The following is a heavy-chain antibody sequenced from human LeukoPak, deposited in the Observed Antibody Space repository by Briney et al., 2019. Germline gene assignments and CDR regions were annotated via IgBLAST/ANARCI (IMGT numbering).Heavy chain of an antibody. D-gene: IGHD7-27*01. CDR2: ITTSDGNT. V-gene: IGHV3-23*01. CDR1: GFTFSSYT. Sequence: GGSLRLSCAASGFTFSSYTMSWVRQAPGKGLEWVSTITTSDGNTYYADSVKSRFTVSRDNSKNTLYLQMNSLRAEDTAVYYCAKDGGLWVSAHWGDSWGRGTLVTVSS. J-gene: IGHJ4*02. CDR3: AKDGGLWVSAHWGDS.